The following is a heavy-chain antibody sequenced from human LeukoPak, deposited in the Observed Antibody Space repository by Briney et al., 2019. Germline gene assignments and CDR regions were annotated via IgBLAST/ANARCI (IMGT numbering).Heavy chain of an antibody. J-gene: IGHJ4*02. V-gene: IGHV3-11*01. CDR3: ARRRDFIDY. CDR2: SSSSGSTI. CDR1: GFTPSDYY. Sequence: GGSLRLPCAASGFTPSDYYMSWIRQAPGKGLEWVSYSSSSGSTIYYADSVKGRFAISRDNAKNSLYLQMNSLRAEDTAVYYCARRRDFIDYWGQGTLVTVSS. D-gene: IGHD3/OR15-3a*01.